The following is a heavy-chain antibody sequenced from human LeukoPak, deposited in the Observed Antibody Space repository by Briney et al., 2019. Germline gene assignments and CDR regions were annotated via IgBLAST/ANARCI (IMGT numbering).Heavy chain of an antibody. J-gene: IGHJ4*02. Sequence: PGGSLRLSCAASGFTFSNYGTHWVRQAPGKGLEWVAFIRYDGTNKYYADSVKGRFTISRDNSKSTLSLQMNSLRAEDTAVYYCARHSGTYPDWGQGTLVTVSS. D-gene: IGHD1-26*01. CDR1: GFTFSNYG. CDR2: IRYDGTNK. V-gene: IGHV3-30*02. CDR3: ARHSGTYPD.